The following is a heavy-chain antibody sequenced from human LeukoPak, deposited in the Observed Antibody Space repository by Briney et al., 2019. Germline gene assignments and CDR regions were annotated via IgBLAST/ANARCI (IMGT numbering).Heavy chain of an antibody. D-gene: IGHD6-13*01. CDR3: AKDQQLGDYYYGMDV. V-gene: IGHV3-23*01. J-gene: IGHJ6*02. CDR2: ISGSGGST. Sequence: GGSLRLSCAASGFTFSSYAMSWVRQAPGKGLEWVSAISGSGGSTCYADSVKGRFTISRDNSKNTLYLQMNSLRAEDTAVYYCAKDQQLGDYYYGMDVWGQGTTVTVSS. CDR1: GFTFSSYA.